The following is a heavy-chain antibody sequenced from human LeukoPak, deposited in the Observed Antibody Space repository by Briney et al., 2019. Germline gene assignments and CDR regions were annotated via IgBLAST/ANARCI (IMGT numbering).Heavy chain of an antibody. Sequence: PGGSLRLSCAASGFTFSSYEMNWVRQAPGKGLEWVSSISSSSSYIYYADSVKGRFTISRDNAKNSLYLQMNSLRAEDTAVYYCASSMVTPTEYYFDYWGQGTLVTVSS. V-gene: IGHV3-21*01. J-gene: IGHJ4*02. D-gene: IGHD2/OR15-2a*01. CDR3: ASSMVTPTEYYFDY. CDR1: GFTFSSYE. CDR2: ISSSSSYI.